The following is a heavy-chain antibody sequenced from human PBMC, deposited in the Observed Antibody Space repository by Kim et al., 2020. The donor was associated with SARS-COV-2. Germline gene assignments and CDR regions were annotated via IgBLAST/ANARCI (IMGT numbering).Heavy chain of an antibody. V-gene: IGHV3-30*04. Sequence: GGSLRLSCAASGFTFSSYAMHWVRQAPGKGLEWVAVISYDGSNKYYADSVKGRFTISRDNSKNTLYLQMNSLRAEDTAVYYCARDFRAKQTYYDILPALTHSHSYVKDVWRQGTTGPVSS. CDR3: ARDFRAKQTYYDILPALTHSHSYVKDV. CDR1: GFTFSSYA. J-gene: IGHJ6*02. D-gene: IGHD3-9*01. CDR2: ISYDGSNK.